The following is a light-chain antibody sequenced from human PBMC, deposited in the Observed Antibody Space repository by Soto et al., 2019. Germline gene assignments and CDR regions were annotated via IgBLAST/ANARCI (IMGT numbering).Light chain of an antibody. CDR1: QIISSN. CDR2: GAS. V-gene: IGKV3-15*01. J-gene: IGKJ3*01. Sequence: DIVLTQSPATLSVSLGERVSLSCRASQIISSNLAWYQQKPGQIPRLLIYGASARAAGITARFSGSGSGTEFTLTISSLQSEDFAVYYCQQYNNWPQFTFGPGTKVDV. CDR3: QQYNNWPQFT.